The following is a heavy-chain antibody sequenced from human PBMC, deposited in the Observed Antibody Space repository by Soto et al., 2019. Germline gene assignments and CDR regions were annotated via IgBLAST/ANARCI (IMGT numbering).Heavy chain of an antibody. CDR2: VSASGRSR. D-gene: IGHD3-16*01. J-gene: IGHJ4*02. CDR3: AKDGNWLDVYYDV. V-gene: IGHV3-23*01. Sequence: EVQLLESGGGLVQPGGSLRLSCVGSGIEFSNYAMSWVRQAPGKGLEWVSIVSASGRSRYHADSVEGRFTISRDNSKNTLYLHMTNLRAEDTAVYYCAKDGNWLDVYYDVWGQGTPVTVSS. CDR1: GIEFSNYA.